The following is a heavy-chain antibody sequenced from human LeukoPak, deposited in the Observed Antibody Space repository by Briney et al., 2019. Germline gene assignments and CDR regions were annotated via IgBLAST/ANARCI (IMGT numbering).Heavy chain of an antibody. CDR1: GYTFTGYY. CDR3: ARDYYGSGSYSVNWYFDL. CDR2: INPNSGGT. J-gene: IGHJ2*01. D-gene: IGHD3-10*01. V-gene: IGHV1-2*02. Sequence: GASVNVSCKASGYTFTGYYMHWVRQAPGQGLEWMGWINPNSGGTNYAQKFQGRVTMTRDTSISTAYMELSRLRSDDTAVYYCARDYYGSGSYSVNWYFDLWGRGTLVTVSS.